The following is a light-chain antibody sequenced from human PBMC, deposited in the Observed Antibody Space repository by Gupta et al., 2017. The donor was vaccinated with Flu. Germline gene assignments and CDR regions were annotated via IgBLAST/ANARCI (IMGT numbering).Light chain of an antibody. CDR1: QSVSSN. Sequence: EIVMTQSPATLSVSPGERATPSCRASQSVSSNLAWYQQKPGQAPRLLIYGASTRTTGIPARFNGSGSGTEFTLTISILQSEDFAVYYCQQYDNWPITFGRGTMVDIK. CDR2: GAS. V-gene: IGKV3-15*01. CDR3: QQYDNWPIT. J-gene: IGKJ4*01.